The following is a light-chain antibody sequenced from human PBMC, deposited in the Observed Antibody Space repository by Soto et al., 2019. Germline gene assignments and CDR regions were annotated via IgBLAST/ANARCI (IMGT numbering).Light chain of an antibody. V-gene: IGLV8-61*01. Sequence: QTVVTQEPSFSVSPGRTVTLTCGLSSGSVSSTNYATWFQQTPGQPPRTLIYNTRTRSSGVPDRFSGSILRNKAALTITGAQADDESDYYCVLFMGRGVWVFGGGTKLTVL. CDR2: NTR. CDR3: VLFMGRGVWV. J-gene: IGLJ3*02. CDR1: SGSVSSTNY.